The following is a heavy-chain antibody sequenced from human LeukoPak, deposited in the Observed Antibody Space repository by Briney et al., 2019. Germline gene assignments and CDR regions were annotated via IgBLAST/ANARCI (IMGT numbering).Heavy chain of an antibody. CDR1: GYTFTSYA. CDR3: AREGTRFSFRFDP. Sequence: ASVTVSCKASGYTFTSYAMHWVRQAPGQRLEWMGWINAGNGNTKYSQKFQGRVTITRDTSASTAYMELSSLRSEDTAVYYCAREGTRFSFRFDPWGQGTLVTVSS. CDR2: INAGNGNT. V-gene: IGHV1-3*01. J-gene: IGHJ5*02. D-gene: IGHD3-10*01.